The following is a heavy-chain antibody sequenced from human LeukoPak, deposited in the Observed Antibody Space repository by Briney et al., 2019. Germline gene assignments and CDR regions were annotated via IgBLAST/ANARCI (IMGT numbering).Heavy chain of an antibody. D-gene: IGHD4-17*01. V-gene: IGHV4-4*07. J-gene: IGHJ5*02. Sequence: PSETLCLTCTVSGVSFSSYYWSWIRQPAGKGLECIWRIYTSGSTNNNPSLKSRVPMSVDTSKTQFSLKLSSVTAADTAVYYCAQVNYGDYGNWFDPWGQGTLVTVSS. CDR1: GVSFSSYY. CDR2: IYTSGST. CDR3: AQVNYGDYGNWFDP.